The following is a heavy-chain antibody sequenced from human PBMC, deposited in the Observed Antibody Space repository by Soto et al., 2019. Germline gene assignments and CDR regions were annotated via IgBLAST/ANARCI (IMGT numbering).Heavy chain of an antibody. Sequence: QITLKESGPTLVKPTQTLTLICTFSGFSLSSSGVGVGWIRQPPGKALEWVALIYWDDTKRYSPSLKSGLTITKPTSNDQVVLTITNMHPVDTAPYYCAHTPVTIIVEAGHFQHWGQGTLVTVSS. CDR2: IYWDDTK. J-gene: IGHJ1*01. D-gene: IGHD3-10*01. CDR1: GFSLSSSGVG. V-gene: IGHV2-5*02. CDR3: AHTPVTIIVEAGHFQH.